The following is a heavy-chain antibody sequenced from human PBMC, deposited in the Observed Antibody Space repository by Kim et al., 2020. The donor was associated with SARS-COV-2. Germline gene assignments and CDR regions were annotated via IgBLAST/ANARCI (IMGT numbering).Heavy chain of an antibody. V-gene: IGHV3-33*06. D-gene: IGHD2-21*02. Sequence: GGSLRLSCAASGFTFSSYGMHWVRQAPGKGLEWVAVIWYDGSNKYYADSVKGRFTISRDNSKNTLYLQMNSLRAEDTAVYYCAKVRGLHAYCGGDCYPDYWGQGTLVTVSS. J-gene: IGHJ4*02. CDR2: IWYDGSNK. CDR1: GFTFSSYG. CDR3: AKVRGLHAYCGGDCYPDY.